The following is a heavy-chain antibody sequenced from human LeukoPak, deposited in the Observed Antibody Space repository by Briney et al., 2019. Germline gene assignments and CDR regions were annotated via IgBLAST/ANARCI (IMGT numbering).Heavy chain of an antibody. CDR3: AREGYYFEF. Sequence: PGGSLRLSCAASGFTFDDYAMHWVRHAPGKGLEWVANIKQDGSEKYYVDSVKGRFTISRDNADNSLYLQMSSLRAEDTAVYYCAREGYYFEFWGQGTLVTVSS. CDR2: IKQDGSEK. CDR1: GFTFDDYA. J-gene: IGHJ4*02. V-gene: IGHV3-7*01.